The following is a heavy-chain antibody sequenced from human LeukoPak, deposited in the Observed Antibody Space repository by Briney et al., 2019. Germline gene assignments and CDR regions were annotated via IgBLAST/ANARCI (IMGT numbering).Heavy chain of an antibody. CDR2: INAGNGNT. J-gene: IGHJ4*02. Sequence: ASVKVSCKASGYTFTSYAMHWVRQAPGQRFEWMGWINAGNGNTKYSQKFQGRVTITRDTSASTAYMELSSLRSEDTAVYYCARDTSIVVVPAAPDYWGQGTLVTVSS. CDR1: GYTFTSYA. CDR3: ARDTSIVVVPAAPDY. V-gene: IGHV1-3*01. D-gene: IGHD2-2*01.